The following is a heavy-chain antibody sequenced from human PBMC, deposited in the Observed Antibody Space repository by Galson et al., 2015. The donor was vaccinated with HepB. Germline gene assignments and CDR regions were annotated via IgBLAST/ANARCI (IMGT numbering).Heavy chain of an antibody. CDR3: ARKLPDDAFDI. Sequence: SVKVSCKASGYTFTSYAMHWVRQAPGQRLEWMGWINAGNGNTKYSQKFQGRVTTTRDTSASTAYTELSSLRSEDTAVYYCARKLPDDAFDIWGQGTMVTVSS. V-gene: IGHV1-3*01. J-gene: IGHJ3*02. D-gene: IGHD3-10*01. CDR2: INAGNGNT. CDR1: GYTFTSYA.